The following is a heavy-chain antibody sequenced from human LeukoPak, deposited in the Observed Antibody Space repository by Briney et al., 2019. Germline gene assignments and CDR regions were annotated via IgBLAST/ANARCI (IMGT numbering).Heavy chain of an antibody. CDR3: ARDWLRLGY. CDR2: ISGSGVNT. V-gene: IGHV3-23*01. J-gene: IGHJ4*02. CDR1: GFTFSTYA. D-gene: IGHD5-12*01. Sequence: GGSLRLSCAASGFTFSTYAMSWVRQAPGKGPEWVSGISGSGVNTYYADSVKGRFTISRDISKNTLYLQMNSLRAEDTAVYYCARDWLRLGYWGQGTLVTVSS.